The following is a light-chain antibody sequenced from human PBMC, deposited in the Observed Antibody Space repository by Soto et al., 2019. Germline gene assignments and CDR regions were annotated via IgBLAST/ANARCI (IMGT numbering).Light chain of an antibody. CDR3: HQFNSYPHPLLT. Sequence: AIQLTQSPSSLSASVGDRVTITCRASQGISSALAWYQQKPGKAPKLLIYDASSLESGVPSRFSGSGSGTDFTLTISSLQPEDFATSYCHQFNSYPHPLLTFGGGTKVEIK. V-gene: IGKV1-13*02. CDR1: QGISSA. J-gene: IGKJ4*01. CDR2: DAS.